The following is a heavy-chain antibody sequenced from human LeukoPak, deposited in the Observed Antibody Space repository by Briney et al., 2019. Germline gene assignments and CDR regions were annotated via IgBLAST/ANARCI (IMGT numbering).Heavy chain of an antibody. CDR3: ARDRGSSGYWSSVLDYYYYGMDV. V-gene: IGHV1-18*01. D-gene: IGHD3-22*01. CDR1: GYTFTSYG. Sequence: ASVTVSCKASGYTFTSYGISWVRQAPGQGLEWMGWISAYNGNTNYAQKLQGRVTMTTDTSTSTAYMELRSLRSDDTAVYYCARDRGSSGYWSSVLDYYYYGMDVWGQGTTVTVSS. J-gene: IGHJ6*02. CDR2: ISAYNGNT.